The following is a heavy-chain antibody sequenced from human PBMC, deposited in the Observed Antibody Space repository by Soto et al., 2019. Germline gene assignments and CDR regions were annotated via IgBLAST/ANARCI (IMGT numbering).Heavy chain of an antibody. CDR1: GGSISSGGYY. CDR2: IYYSGST. CDR3: ARCYSSSWYNWFDP. J-gene: IGHJ5*02. V-gene: IGHV4-31*03. D-gene: IGHD6-13*01. Sequence: SETLSVTCTVSGGSISSGGYYWSWIRQHPGKGLEWIGYIYYSGSTYYNPSLKSRVTISVDTSKNQFSLKLSSVTAADTAVYYCARCYSSSWYNWFDPWGQGTLVTVSS.